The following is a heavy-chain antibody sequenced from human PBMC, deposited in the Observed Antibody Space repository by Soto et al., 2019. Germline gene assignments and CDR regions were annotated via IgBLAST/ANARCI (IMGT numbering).Heavy chain of an antibody. V-gene: IGHV3-53*01. D-gene: IGHD6-19*01. CDR3: ARDADSSGLHY. Sequence: LRLSCAASGFTVSGMFMNWVRQAPGKGLEWVSVIYPAGPTYYADSVKGRFTISRDNSKNTLFLQLNNLRAEDTAVYYCARDADSSGLHYWGQGILVTVSS. CDR2: IYPAGPT. J-gene: IGHJ4*02. CDR1: GFTVSGMF.